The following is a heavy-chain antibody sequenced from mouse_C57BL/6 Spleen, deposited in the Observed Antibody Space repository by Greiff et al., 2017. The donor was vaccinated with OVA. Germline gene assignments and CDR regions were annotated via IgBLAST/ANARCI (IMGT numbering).Heavy chain of an antibody. J-gene: IGHJ2*01. CDR1: GYSITSGYY. V-gene: IGHV3-6*01. Sequence: EVKLVESGPGLVKPSQSLSLTCSVTGYSITSGYYWNWIRQFPGNKLEWMGYISYDGSNNYNPSLKNRISITRDTSKNQFFLKLNSVTTEDTATYYCARDEGTLFDYWGQGTTLTVSS. CDR2: ISYDGSN. D-gene: IGHD2-14*01. CDR3: ARDEGTLFDY.